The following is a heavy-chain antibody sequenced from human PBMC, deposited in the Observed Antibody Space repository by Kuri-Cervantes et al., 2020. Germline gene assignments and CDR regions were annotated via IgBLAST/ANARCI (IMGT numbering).Heavy chain of an antibody. J-gene: IGHJ4*02. D-gene: IGHD1-26*01. CDR2: INLSGGNT. CDR3: ARGEHLFDY. CDR1: GYTFSGYY. V-gene: IGHV1-46*01. Sequence: ASVKVSCKASGYTFSGYYTHWVRQAPGQGLEWVGTINLSGGNTYYAHKYEGRVTMTRDTSTGTAYMELSSLRSEDTAVYYCARGEHLFDYWGQGTLVTVSS.